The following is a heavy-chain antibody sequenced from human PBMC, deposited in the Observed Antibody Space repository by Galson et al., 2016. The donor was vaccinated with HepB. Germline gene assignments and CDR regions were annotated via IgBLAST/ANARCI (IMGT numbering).Heavy chain of an antibody. Sequence: QSGAEVKKPGESLRISCKASGYTFLSYYIAWVRQVPGKGLEWIGIIYPGDSDARYSPSFQGQVTISADKPINTAYQQWNSLRASDTAMYYCARATTDWFDPWGQGTLVTVPS. D-gene: IGHD1-26*01. CDR2: IYPGDSDA. CDR3: ARATTDWFDP. CDR1: GYTFLSYY. V-gene: IGHV5-51*01. J-gene: IGHJ5*02.